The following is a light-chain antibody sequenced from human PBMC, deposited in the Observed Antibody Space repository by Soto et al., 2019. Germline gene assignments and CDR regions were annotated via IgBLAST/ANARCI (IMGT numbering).Light chain of an antibody. CDR1: ESVSSSY. CDR2: GAS. CDR3: QQRSNWPT. J-gene: IGKJ5*01. Sequence: EIVLTQSPCTLSLSPGERATLSCGASESVSSSYLDCYQQNPGQAPRLLIYGASSRATGIPDRFSGSGSATAFTLTISRLEPEDFAVYFCQQRSNWPTFGQGTRLEI. V-gene: IGKV3D-20*02.